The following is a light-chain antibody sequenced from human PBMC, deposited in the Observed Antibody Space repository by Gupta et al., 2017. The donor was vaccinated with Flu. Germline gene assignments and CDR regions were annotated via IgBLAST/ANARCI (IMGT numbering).Light chain of an antibody. CDR2: KNS. CDR3: AAWDDSLNEV. J-gene: IGLJ1*01. V-gene: IGLV1-44*01. CDR1: SSNIGRNT. Sequence: QSVLTQPPSASGTPGQRVTISCSGSSSNIGRNTVNWYQQVPGMAPRVLICKNSGRPSGVPDRFSGSKSGTSASLAISRLQSEDEADYYCAAWDDSLNEVFGTGTKVTVL.